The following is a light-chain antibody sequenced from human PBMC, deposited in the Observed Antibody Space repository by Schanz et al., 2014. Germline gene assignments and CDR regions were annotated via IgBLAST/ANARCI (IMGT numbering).Light chain of an antibody. V-gene: IGLV2-11*01. CDR2: EVS. CDR3: QSYDSSLSGSI. CDR1: SSDVGGYKY. Sequence: QSALTQPRSVSGSPGQSVAISCTGTSSDVGGYKYVSWYQHHPGRAPKLMIYEVSKRPSGVPDRFSGSKSGTSASLAISGLQSEDEADYYCQSYDSSLSGSIFGTGTKLTVL. J-gene: IGLJ1*01.